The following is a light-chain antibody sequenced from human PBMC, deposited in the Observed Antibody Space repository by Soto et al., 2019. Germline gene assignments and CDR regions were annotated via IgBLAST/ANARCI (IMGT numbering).Light chain of an antibody. J-gene: IGLJ3*02. CDR1: SGHSSYA. CDR2: LNSDGSH. V-gene: IGLV4-69*01. CDR3: QTWGTGGAWV. Sequence: QPVLTQSPSASASLGASVKLTCTLSSGHSSYAIAWHQQQPEKGPRFLMKLNSDGSHSKGDGIPDRFSGSSSGAERYLTISRLPSEDEADYYCQTWGTGGAWVFGGGTKLTVL.